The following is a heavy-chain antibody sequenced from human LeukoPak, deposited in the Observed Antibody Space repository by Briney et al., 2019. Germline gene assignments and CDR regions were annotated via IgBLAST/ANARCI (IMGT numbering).Heavy chain of an antibody. Sequence: PGGSLRLSCAASGFTFSSYGMHWVRQAPGKGLVWVSRINSDGSSTSYADSVKGRFTISRDNAKNTLYLQMNSLRAEDTAVYYCARLPTVTRNFDYWGQGTLVTVSS. V-gene: IGHV3-74*01. D-gene: IGHD4-17*01. CDR1: GFTFSSYG. CDR3: ARLPTVTRNFDY. J-gene: IGHJ4*02. CDR2: INSDGSST.